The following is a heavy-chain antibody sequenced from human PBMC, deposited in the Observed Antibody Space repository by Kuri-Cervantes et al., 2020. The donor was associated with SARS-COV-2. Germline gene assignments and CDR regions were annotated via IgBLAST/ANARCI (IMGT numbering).Heavy chain of an antibody. Sequence: ASVKVSCKASGYTFTGYYMHWVRQAPGQGLEWMGWINPNSGGTNYAQKFQGWVTMTRDTSISTAYMELSRLRSDDTAVYYCARDRVLMVRGEIDYWGQGTLVTVSS. CDR1: GYTFTGYY. J-gene: IGHJ4*02. CDR2: INPNSGGT. CDR3: ARDRVLMVRGEIDY. D-gene: IGHD3-10*01. V-gene: IGHV1-2*04.